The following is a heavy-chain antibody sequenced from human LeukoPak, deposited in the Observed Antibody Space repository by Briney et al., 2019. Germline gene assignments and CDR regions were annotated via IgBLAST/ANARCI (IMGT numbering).Heavy chain of an antibody. CDR1: GFTFSNYA. Sequence: GGPLRLSCAASGFTFSNYAMSWVRQAPGRGLEWVSAISGSGDYTNYADSVKGRFTISRDNSKNTLYLQMNSLRAEDTAVYYCARGGADYYGSSSPSLGYWGQGTLVTVSS. CDR3: ARGGADYYGSSSPSLGY. CDR2: ISGSGDYT. J-gene: IGHJ4*02. D-gene: IGHD3-10*01. V-gene: IGHV3-23*01.